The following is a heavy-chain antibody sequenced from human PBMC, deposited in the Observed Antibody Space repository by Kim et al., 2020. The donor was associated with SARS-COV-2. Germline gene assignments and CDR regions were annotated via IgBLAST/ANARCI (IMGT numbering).Heavy chain of an antibody. CDR3: ARQGCDSTSCHNLDL. CDR2: INPRDFEI. D-gene: IGHD2-2*01. V-gene: IGHV5-51*01. Sequence: GESLKISCQGSGYSFTGHWIGWVRQMPGKGLECMGIINPRDFEIRYSPSFQGHISISVDRSRNTAYMQWSTLQASDTAMYYCARQGCDSTSCHNLDLWGQGTLVTVSS. CDR1: GYSFTGHW. J-gene: IGHJ5*02.